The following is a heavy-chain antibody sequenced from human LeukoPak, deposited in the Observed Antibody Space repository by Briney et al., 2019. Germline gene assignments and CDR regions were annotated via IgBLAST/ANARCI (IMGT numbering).Heavy chain of an antibody. J-gene: IGHJ4*02. CDR2: ISGSGGST. CDR1: GFTFSSYA. V-gene: IGHV3-23*01. CDR3: ARDVNPQNWVIDY. D-gene: IGHD7-27*01. Sequence: GGSLRLSCAASGFTFSSYAMSWVRQAPGKGLEWVSAISGSGGSTYYADSVKGRFTISRDNAKNSLYLQMNSLRAEDTAVYYCARDVNPQNWVIDYWGQGTLVTVSS.